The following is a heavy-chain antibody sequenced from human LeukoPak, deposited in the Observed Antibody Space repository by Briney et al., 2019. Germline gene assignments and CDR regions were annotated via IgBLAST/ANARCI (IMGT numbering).Heavy chain of an antibody. V-gene: IGHV4-59*01. J-gene: IGHJ4*02. Sequence: SETLSLTCTVSGDSISGDYWSWIRQPPGKGLDFIGYIYVTGRINYNPSLKSRVTISADTSKNQFSLKLSSVTAADTAVYYCARHPPYDSSGYYGVLDYWGQGTLVTVSS. CDR3: ARHPPYDSSGYYGVLDY. CDR2: IYVTGRI. D-gene: IGHD3-22*01. CDR1: GDSISGDY.